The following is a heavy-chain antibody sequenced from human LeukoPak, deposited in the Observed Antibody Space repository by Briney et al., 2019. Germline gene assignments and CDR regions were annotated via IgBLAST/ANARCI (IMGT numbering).Heavy chain of an antibody. D-gene: IGHD7-27*01. CDR3: TRNWGSDNWFDP. V-gene: IGHV3-30*03. CDR2: ISYDGSNK. Sequence: PGGSLRLSCAASGFTFSSYGMHWVRQAPGKGLEWVAVISYDGSNKYYADSVKGRFTTSRDNSKNTLYLQMNSLRAEDTAVYYCTRNWGSDNWFDPWGQGTLVTVSS. J-gene: IGHJ5*02. CDR1: GFTFSSYG.